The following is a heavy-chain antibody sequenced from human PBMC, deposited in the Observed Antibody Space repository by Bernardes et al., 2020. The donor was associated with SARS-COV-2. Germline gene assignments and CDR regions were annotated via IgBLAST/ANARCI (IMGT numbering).Heavy chain of an antibody. CDR3: ARGPAYCGGDCHTGFDY. CDR1: GYTFTSYG. CDR2: ISAYNGNT. Sequence: ASVKVSCKASGYTFTSYGISWVRQAPGQGLEWMGWISAYNGNTNYAQKLQGRVTMTTDTSTSTAYMELRSLRSDDTAVYYCARGPAYCGGDCHTGFDYWGQGTLVTVSS. V-gene: IGHV1-18*01. D-gene: IGHD2-21*02. J-gene: IGHJ4*02.